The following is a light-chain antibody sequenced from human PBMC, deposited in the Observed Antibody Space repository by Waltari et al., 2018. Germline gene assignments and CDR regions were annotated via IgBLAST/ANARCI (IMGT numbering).Light chain of an antibody. CDR3: QTWATGIRV. V-gene: IGLV4-69*01. CDR1: SAHSSHA. CDR2: LNSDGSH. J-gene: IGLJ2*01. Sequence: QLVLTQSPSASPSLGASVKLTCTLSSAHSSHAIAWHQQQPEKGPRYSMRLNSDGSHTKGDGIPDRFSGSSSGAERYLTISSLQSEDEADYYCQTWATGIRVFGGGTKLTVL.